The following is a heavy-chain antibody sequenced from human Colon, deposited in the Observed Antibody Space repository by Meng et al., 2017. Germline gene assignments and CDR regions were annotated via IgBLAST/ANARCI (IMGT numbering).Heavy chain of an antibody. V-gene: IGHV3-30*04. CDR2: ISNDESDK. CDR1: GFTFSAYA. Sequence: GESLKISCAASGFTFSAYAMHWVRQAPGKGLERVAVISNDESDKSYADSVKGRFTISRDDSKNTLYLQMNSLRPEDTGVYYCVRHKYRSTFRNYYYFGMDVWGQGNTVNGAS. CDR3: VRHKYRSTFRNYYYFGMDV. D-gene: IGHD6-13*01. J-gene: IGHJ6*02.